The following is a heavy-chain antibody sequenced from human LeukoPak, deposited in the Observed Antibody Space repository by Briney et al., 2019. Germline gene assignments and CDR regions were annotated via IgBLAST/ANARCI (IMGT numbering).Heavy chain of an antibody. J-gene: IGHJ4*02. Sequence: ASVKVSCKASGYTFTGYYMHWVRQAPGQGLEWMGWINPNSGGTNYAQKFQGRVTMTRDTSISTAYMELSRLSSDDTAVYYCARDRVGAGDYFDYWGQGTLVTVSS. CDR2: INPNSGGT. CDR1: GYTFTGYY. V-gene: IGHV1-2*02. D-gene: IGHD1-26*01. CDR3: ARDRVGAGDYFDY.